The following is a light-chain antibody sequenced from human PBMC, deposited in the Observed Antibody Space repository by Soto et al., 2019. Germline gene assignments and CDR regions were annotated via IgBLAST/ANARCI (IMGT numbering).Light chain of an antibody. CDR2: DVS. Sequence: QSALTQPASVSGSPGQSITISCTGTSSDVGGYNYVSWYQQHPGKAPKLTIYDVSNRPSGVSNRFSGSKSGNTASLTISGLQAEDEADYYCSSYTSSSTVLFGGGTKLTFL. J-gene: IGLJ2*01. CDR1: SSDVGGYNY. CDR3: SSYTSSSTVL. V-gene: IGLV2-14*01.